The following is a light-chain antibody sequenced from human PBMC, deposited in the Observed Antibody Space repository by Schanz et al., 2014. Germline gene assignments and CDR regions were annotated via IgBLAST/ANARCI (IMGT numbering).Light chain of an antibody. CDR3: QQYGSSPLT. J-gene: IGKJ4*01. CDR2: GVH. V-gene: IGKV3-20*01. CDR1: QSVSSN. Sequence: EIVMTQSPATLSVSPGERATLSCRASQSVSSNLAWYQQKPGQAPRLLMSGVHDRASGIPDRFSGSGSVTDFTLTISRLEPEDFAVYYCQQYGSSPLTFGGGTKVEIK.